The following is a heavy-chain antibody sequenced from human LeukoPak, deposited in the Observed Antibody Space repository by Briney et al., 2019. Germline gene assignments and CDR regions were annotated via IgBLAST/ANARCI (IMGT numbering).Heavy chain of an antibody. Sequence: GASVKVSCTASGYTFTSYGISWVRQAPGQGLEWMGWISAYNGNTNYAQKLQGRVTMTTDTSTSTAYMELRSLRSDDTVAYCCERDLGGATAFEYWGQGTLVTVSS. CDR1: GYTFTSYG. J-gene: IGHJ4*02. CDR2: ISAYNGNT. CDR3: ERDLGGATAFEY. D-gene: IGHD1-26*01. V-gene: IGHV1-18*01.